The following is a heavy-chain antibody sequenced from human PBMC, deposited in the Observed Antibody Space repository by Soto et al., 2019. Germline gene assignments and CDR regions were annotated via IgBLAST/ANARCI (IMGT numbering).Heavy chain of an antibody. CDR1: GFTFSSYG. V-gene: IGHV3-33*01. CDR2: IWYDGSNK. CDR3: ARARGYYYGMDV. Sequence: QVQLVESGGGVVQPGRSLRLSCAASGFTFSSYGMHWVRQAPGKGLEWVAVIWYDGSNKYCADSVKGRFTISRDNSKNTLYLQMNSLRAEDTAVYYCARARGYYYGMDVWGQGTTVTVSS. D-gene: IGHD3-10*01. J-gene: IGHJ6*02.